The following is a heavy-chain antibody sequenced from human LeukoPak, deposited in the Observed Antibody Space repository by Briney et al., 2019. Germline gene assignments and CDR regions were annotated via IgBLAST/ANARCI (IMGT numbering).Heavy chain of an antibody. CDR1: GFTFSSYA. CDR2: ISYDGSNK. Sequence: GGSLRLSCTASGFTFSSYAMNWVRQAPGKGLEWVAVISYDGSNKYYADSVKGRFTISRDNSKNTLYLQMNSLRAEDTAVYYCARESIAAAGLYYYYGMDVWGQGTTVTVSS. V-gene: IGHV3-30-3*01. J-gene: IGHJ6*02. CDR3: ARESIAAAGLYYYYGMDV. D-gene: IGHD6-13*01.